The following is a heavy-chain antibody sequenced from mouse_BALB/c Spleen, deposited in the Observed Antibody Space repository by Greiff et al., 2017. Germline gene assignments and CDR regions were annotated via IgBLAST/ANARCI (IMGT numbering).Heavy chain of an antibody. V-gene: IGHV14-1*02. CDR3: ARDYYGGPFAY. Sequence: VQLQQSGAELVRPGALVKLSCKASGFNIKDYYMHWVKQRPEQGLEWIGWIDPENGNTIYDPKFQGKASITADTSSNTAYLQLSSLTSEDTAVYYCARDYYGGPFAYWGQGTLVTVSA. CDR1: GFNIKDYY. J-gene: IGHJ3*01. CDR2: IDPENGNT. D-gene: IGHD1-1*01.